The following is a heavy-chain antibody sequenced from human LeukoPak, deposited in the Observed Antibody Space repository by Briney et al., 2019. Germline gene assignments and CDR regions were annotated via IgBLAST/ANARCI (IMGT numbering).Heavy chain of an antibody. V-gene: IGHV3-48*03. D-gene: IGHD2/OR15-2a*01. Sequence: GGSLRLSCAASGFTFSSYAMSWVRQPPGKGLEWVSSINRGGSPIYYADSVRGRFTTSRDNAKKSLFLQMNSLRAEDTAVYYCTRVSWRGEIYWGQGTLVSVSS. CDR2: INRGGSPI. CDR3: TRVSWRGEIY. CDR1: GFTFSSYA. J-gene: IGHJ1*01.